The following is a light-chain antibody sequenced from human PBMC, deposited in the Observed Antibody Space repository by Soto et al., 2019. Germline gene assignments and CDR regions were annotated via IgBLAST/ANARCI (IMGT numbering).Light chain of an antibody. Sequence: EIVMTQSPGTPSLSPGERATLSCRASQSVSINLAWYQQKPCQAPRLLIYDPSTRATGIPARFSGSGSGTEFTLTISSLQSKDFAVYYCQQYNNWHPLTFGGGTQVEIK. CDR2: DPS. J-gene: IGKJ4*01. CDR1: QSVSIN. CDR3: QQYNNWHPLT. V-gene: IGKV3D-15*01.